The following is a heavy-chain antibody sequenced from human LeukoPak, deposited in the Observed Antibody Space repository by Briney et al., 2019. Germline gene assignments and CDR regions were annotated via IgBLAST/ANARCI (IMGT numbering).Heavy chain of an antibody. Sequence: PSETLSLTCAVYGGSFSGYYWSWIRQPPGKGLEWIGEINHSGSTNYNPSLKSRVTISVDTSKNQFSLKLSSVTAADTAVYYCARNMFFRGGYWGQGTLVTVSS. J-gene: IGHJ4*02. CDR1: GGSFSGYY. V-gene: IGHV4-34*01. CDR2: INHSGST. D-gene: IGHD3/OR15-3a*01. CDR3: ARNMFFRGGY.